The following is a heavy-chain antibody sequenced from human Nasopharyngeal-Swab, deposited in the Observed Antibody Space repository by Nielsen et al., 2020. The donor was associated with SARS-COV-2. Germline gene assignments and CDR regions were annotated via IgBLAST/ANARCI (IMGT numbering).Heavy chain of an antibody. CDR1: GGTFSSYA. J-gene: IGHJ5*02. V-gene: IGHV1-69*04. CDR2: IIPILGIA. D-gene: IGHD4-17*01. CDR3: ARESPYGDYLGWFDP. Sequence: SVKVSCKASGGTFSSYAISWVRQAPGQGLEWMGRIIPILGIANYAQKLQGRVTITADKSTSTAYMELSSLRSEDTAVYYCARESPYGDYLGWFDPWGQGTLVTVSS.